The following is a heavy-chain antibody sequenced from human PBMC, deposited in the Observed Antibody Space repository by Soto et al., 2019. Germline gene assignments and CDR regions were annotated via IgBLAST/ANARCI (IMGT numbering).Heavy chain of an antibody. D-gene: IGHD3-22*01. J-gene: IGHJ4*02. CDR2: INPSGGST. V-gene: IGHV1-46*03. CDR3: ARSYYDSSGYYFLHFDY. CDR1: GYTFTSYY. Sequence: QVQLVQSGAEVKKPGASVKVSCKASGYTFTSYYMHWVRQAPGQGLEWMGIINPSGGSTIYAQKFQGRVTMTSDTSTSTVYMELSSLRSEDTAVYYCARSYYDSSGYYFLHFDYWGQGTLVTVSS.